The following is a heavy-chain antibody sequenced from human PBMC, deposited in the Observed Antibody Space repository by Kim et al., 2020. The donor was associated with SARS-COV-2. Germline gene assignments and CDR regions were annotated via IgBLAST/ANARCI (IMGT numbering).Heavy chain of an antibody. CDR2: ISGSGGST. J-gene: IGHJ6*02. Sequence: GGSLRLSCAASGFTFSSYAMSWVRQAPGKGLEWVSAISGSGGSTYYADSVKGRFTISRDNSKNTLYLQMNSLRAEDTAVYYCAKAGNYYDSSGYYQRGYYYYGMDVWGQGTTVTVSS. CDR1: GFTFSSYA. V-gene: IGHV3-23*01. D-gene: IGHD3-22*01. CDR3: AKAGNYYDSSGYYQRGYYYYGMDV.